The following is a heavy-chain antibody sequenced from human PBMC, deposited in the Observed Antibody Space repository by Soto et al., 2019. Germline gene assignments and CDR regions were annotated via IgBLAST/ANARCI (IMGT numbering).Heavy chain of an antibody. Sequence: SGTLSLTCTVSGGSVSSSSYYWGWVRQPPGKGLEWIGSVYYSGSTCYNPSLESRVTISVDKSKNQFSLKLMSLSAADTAVYYCGRLEGLATISYYFDYWGQGALVTVSS. CDR1: GGSVSSSSYY. J-gene: IGHJ4*02. D-gene: IGHD3-9*01. CDR2: VYYSGST. CDR3: GRLEGLATISYYFDY. V-gene: IGHV4-39*01.